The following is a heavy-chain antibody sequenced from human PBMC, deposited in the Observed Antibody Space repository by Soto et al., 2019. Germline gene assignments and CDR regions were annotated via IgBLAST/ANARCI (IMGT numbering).Heavy chain of an antibody. CDR3: ATERSGSFRFFDN. D-gene: IGHD1-26*01. Sequence: GGYLRLSCVASEFSVRDNSMSWVRQAPGKGLEWVSVIYSGGDPFYADPVRGRFTMSRDETKNIVYLQMNSLRAEDSAMYYCATERSGSFRFFDNWGQGTLVTVSS. CDR2: IYSGGDP. CDR1: EFSVRDNS. V-gene: IGHV3-53*01. J-gene: IGHJ4*02.